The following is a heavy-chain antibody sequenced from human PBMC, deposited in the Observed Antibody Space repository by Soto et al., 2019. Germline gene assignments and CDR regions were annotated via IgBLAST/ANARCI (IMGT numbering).Heavy chain of an antibody. CDR1: GGSVSSGSYY. V-gene: IGHV4-61*01. D-gene: IGHD1-26*01. CDR2: IYYSGST. CDR3: ARTMVGARAGYFDY. J-gene: IGHJ4*02. Sequence: PSETLSLTCTVSGGSVSSGSYYWSWIRQPPGKGLEWIGYIYYSGSTNYNPSLKSRVTISVDTSKNQFSLKLSSVTAADTAVYYCARTMVGARAGYFDYWGRGTLVTVSS.